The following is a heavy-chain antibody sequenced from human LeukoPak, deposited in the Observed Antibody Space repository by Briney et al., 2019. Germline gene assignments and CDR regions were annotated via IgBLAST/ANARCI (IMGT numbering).Heavy chain of an antibody. CDR2: ISSSSSYI. CDR1: GFTFSSYS. D-gene: IGHD5-18*01. CDR3: ARDFGALDTAMVDY. V-gene: IGHV3-21*01. J-gene: IGHJ4*02. Sequence: PGGSLRLSCAASGFTFSSYSMNWVRQAPGKGLEWVSSISSSSSYIYYADSVKGRFTISRDNAKNSLYLQMNSLRAEDTAVYYCARDFGALDTAMVDYWGQGTLVTVSS.